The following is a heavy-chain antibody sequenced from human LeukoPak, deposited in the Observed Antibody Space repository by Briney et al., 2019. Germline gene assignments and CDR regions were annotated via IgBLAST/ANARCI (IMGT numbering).Heavy chain of an antibody. Sequence: ASVKVSCKASGYTFTGYYMHWVRQAPGQGLEWMGWINPNSGGTNYAQKFQGRVTMTRDTSISTACKELRRLISDDTAVYYCAKNTPAAVAGTVNNYDGMDVWGQGTTVTVSS. V-gene: IGHV1-2*02. CDR2: INPNSGGT. D-gene: IGHD6-19*01. J-gene: IGHJ6*02. CDR1: GYTFTGYY. CDR3: AKNTPAAVAGTVNNYDGMDV.